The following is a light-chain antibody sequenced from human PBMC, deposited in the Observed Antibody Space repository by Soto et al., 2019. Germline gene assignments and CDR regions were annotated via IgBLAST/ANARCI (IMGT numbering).Light chain of an antibody. CDR2: VAS. Sequence: AIQLTQSPSFFSASVGNILIITCRASQGIRNDLDWYQHKPGKAPKLLIYVASNLQSGVPSRLRGSGSGTELTITIDSMQNEDFETYYCLQHYNYTWTFGHGTKVDIK. CDR1: QGIRND. V-gene: IGKV1-6*01. CDR3: LQHYNYTWT. J-gene: IGKJ1*01.